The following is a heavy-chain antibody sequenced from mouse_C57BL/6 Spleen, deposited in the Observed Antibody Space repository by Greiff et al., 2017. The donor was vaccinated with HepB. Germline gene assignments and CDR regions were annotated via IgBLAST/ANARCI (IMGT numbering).Heavy chain of an antibody. CDR3: ARRAGHYYAMDY. CDR2: INYDGSST. V-gene: IGHV5-16*01. CDR1: GFTFSDYY. Sequence: EVMLVESEGGLVQPGSSMKLSCTASGFTFSDYYMAWVRQVPEKGLEWVANINYDGSSTYYLDSLKSRFIISRDNAKNILYLQMSSLKSEDTATYYCARRAGHYYAMDYWGQGTSVTVSS. D-gene: IGHD3-3*01. J-gene: IGHJ4*01.